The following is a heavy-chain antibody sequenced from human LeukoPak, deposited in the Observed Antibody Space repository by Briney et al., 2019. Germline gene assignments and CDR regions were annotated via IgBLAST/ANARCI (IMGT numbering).Heavy chain of an antibody. CDR3: AKSVRFGNMGVDY. V-gene: IGHV3-30*18. D-gene: IGHD3-10*01. J-gene: IGHJ4*02. CDR2: ISYDGSNK. CDR1: GFTFSSYG. Sequence: PGGSLRLSCAASGFTFSSYGMHWVRQAPGKGLEGVAVISYDGSNKYYADSVKGRFTISRDNSKNTLYLQMNSMRAEDTAVYYCAKSVRFGNMGVDYWGQGTLVTVSS.